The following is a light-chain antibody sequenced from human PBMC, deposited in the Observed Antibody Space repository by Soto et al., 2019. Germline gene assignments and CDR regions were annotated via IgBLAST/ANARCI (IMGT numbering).Light chain of an antibody. CDR1: SSDVGDYEY. Sequence: QSVLTQPASVSGSPGQSITISCTGTSSDVGDYEYVSWYQQHPGKGPKLMIYEVSNRTSGVSNRFSGSKSGSTASLTISGLQAEDETEYFCSSYKRTSRVYVFGTGTKVTVL. CDR3: SSYKRTSRVYV. CDR2: EVS. V-gene: IGLV2-14*01. J-gene: IGLJ1*01.